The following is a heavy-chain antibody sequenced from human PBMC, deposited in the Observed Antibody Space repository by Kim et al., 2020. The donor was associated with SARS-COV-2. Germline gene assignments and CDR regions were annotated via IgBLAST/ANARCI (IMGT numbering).Heavy chain of an antibody. CDR3: TTLISAAGRGY. D-gene: IGHD6-13*01. CDR1: GFPFSNVW. CDR2: IKSKTDGEAT. Sequence: GGSLRLSCAASGFPFSNVWMSWVRQAPGRGLEWVGRIKSKTDGEATDYAARVKGRFTMSRDDSKNTLHLQMNSLETEDTGVYYCTTLISAAGRGYWGQGTLVTVSS. J-gene: IGHJ4*02. V-gene: IGHV3-15*01.